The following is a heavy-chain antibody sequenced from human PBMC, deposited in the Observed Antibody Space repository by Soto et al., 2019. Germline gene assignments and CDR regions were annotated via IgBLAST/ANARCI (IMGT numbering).Heavy chain of an antibody. Sequence: ASVKVSCKASGYTFTSYYVHWVRQAPGQGLEWMGIINPSGGSTSYAQKFQGRVTMTRDTSTSTVYMELSSLRSEDTAVYYCARDPSHTAMAPDYYYYGMDVWGQGTTVTVSS. V-gene: IGHV1-46*01. D-gene: IGHD5-18*01. CDR3: ARDPSHTAMAPDYYYYGMDV. CDR2: INPSGGST. J-gene: IGHJ6*02. CDR1: GYTFTSYY.